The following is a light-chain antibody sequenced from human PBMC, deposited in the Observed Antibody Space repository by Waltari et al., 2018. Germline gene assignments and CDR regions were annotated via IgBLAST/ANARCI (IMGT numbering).Light chain of an antibody. V-gene: IGLV2-23*02. CDR2: EVS. J-gene: IGLJ1*01. Sequence: QSALTQPASVSGSPGQSITISCTGTIRHVGSYALLSWYQQHPGKAAKLMIYEVSERPSGVSNRFSGSKSGNTASLTISGLQAEDEADYYCCSFASTPSYVFGTGTKVTVL. CDR3: CSFASTPSYV. CDR1: IRHVGSYAL.